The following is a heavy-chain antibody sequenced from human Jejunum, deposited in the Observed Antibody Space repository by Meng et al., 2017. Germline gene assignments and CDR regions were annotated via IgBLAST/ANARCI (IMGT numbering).Heavy chain of an antibody. D-gene: IGHD2-15*01. CDR3: TILSHCTGGTCYPYDY. CDR1: GYTFTSYG. J-gene: IGHJ4*02. CDR2: ISAYNGNT. V-gene: IGHV1-18*01. Sequence: QVQLVQSGAEGKKPGASVKVSCKTSGYTFTSYGISWVRQAPGQGLEWMGWISAYNGNTNYAQKFQGRVTMTTDTSTSTAYMELRSLRSDDTAVYYCTILSHCTGGTCYPYDYWGRGTLVTVSS.